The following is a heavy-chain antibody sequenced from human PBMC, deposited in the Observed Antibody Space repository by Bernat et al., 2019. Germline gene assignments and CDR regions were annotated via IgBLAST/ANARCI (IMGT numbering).Heavy chain of an antibody. J-gene: IGHJ4*02. V-gene: IGHV3-15*01. CDR2: IRSKADGGTT. CDR1: AFTFSNAW. CDR3: TTAAGVKGGYSGYDIDY. Sequence: EVQLVESGGDLVKPGGSLRLSCATSAFTFSNAWMSWVRQAPGKGLAWVGLIRSKADGGTTDYGAPVKGRFAISRDDSKSTLYLQMTSLRTEDTAVYYCTTAAGVKGGYSGYDIDYWGQGTLVTVSS. D-gene: IGHD5-12*01.